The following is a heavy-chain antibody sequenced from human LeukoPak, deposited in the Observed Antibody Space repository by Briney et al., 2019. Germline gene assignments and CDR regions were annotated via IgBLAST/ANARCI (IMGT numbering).Heavy chain of an antibody. CDR1: GGSIRSSSYY. Sequence: ETLSLTCTVSGGSIRSSSYYWAWIRQPPGKGLEWIATGHYSGSTFYNPSLKSRLTLSIDTSKNLFSLQVTSVTAADTAMYYCVRGQGAFGGYEWANWFDPWGQGTLVTVSS. J-gene: IGHJ5*02. CDR2: GHYSGST. D-gene: IGHD5-12*01. V-gene: IGHV4-39*02. CDR3: VRGQGAFGGYEWANWFDP.